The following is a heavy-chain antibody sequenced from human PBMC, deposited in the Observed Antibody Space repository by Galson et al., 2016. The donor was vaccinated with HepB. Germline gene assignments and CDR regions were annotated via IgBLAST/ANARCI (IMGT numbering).Heavy chain of an antibody. CDR2: IYYSGST. V-gene: IGHV4-39*02. J-gene: IGHJ3*02. Sequence: SETLSLTCTVSGGSIGSRTYYWGWVRQPPGTGLEWIASIYYSGSTYYNPSLKTRVTISVDKSISTAYLQWSSLKASDTAMYYCARRQNDAFDIWGQGAMVTVSS. CDR3: ARRQNDAFDI. CDR1: GGSIGSRTYY.